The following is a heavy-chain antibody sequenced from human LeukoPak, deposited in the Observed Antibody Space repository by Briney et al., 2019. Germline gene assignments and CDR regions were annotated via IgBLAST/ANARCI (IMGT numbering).Heavy chain of an antibody. CDR2: IWYDGSNK. J-gene: IGHJ4*02. CDR1: GFTFSSYG. V-gene: IGHV3-33*01. Sequence: GSLGLSFAASGFTFSSYGMHWVRPAPGKGLEWVAVIWYDGSNKYYADSLKGRFTISRDNSKNTLYLQMNSLRAEDTAVYYCARDAAHSHFDYWGQGTLVTVSS. CDR3: ARDAAHSHFDY.